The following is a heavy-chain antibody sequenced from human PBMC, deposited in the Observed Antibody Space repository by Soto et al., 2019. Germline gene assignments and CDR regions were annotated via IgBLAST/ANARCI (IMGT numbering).Heavy chain of an antibody. J-gene: IGHJ4*02. V-gene: IGHV3-15*07. CDR1: GFTFTTAW. CDR3: TAPSLVYSSKWLIDY. D-gene: IGHD6-13*01. CDR2: IKSKSDGGTV. Sequence: PGGSLRLSCAASGFTFTTAWMNWVRQAPGKGLEWVGRIKSKSDGGTVDYAAPVKGRFSISRDDSRNTVYLQMDSLKTEDSAMYYCTAPSLVYSSKWLIDYWGQGALVTVSS.